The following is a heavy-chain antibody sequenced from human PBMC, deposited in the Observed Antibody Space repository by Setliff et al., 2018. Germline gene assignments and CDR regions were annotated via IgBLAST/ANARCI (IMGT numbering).Heavy chain of an antibody. J-gene: IGHJ3*02. V-gene: IGHV1-8*01. CDR3: ARVMGGWLGESIPNHAFDI. Sequence: ASVKVSCKASGYTFTSYDINWVRQATGQGLEWMGWMNPNSGNTGYAQKFQGRVTMTRNTSISTAYMELSSLRSEDTAVYYCARVMGGWLGESIPNHAFDIWGQGTMVTVSS. CDR1: GYTFTSYD. D-gene: IGHD3-10*01. CDR2: MNPNSGNT.